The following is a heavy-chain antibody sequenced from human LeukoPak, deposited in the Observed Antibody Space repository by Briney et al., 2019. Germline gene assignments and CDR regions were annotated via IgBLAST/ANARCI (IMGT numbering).Heavy chain of an antibody. J-gene: IGHJ3*02. CDR1: RFTFSSYA. CDR3: AKGEYFRAFDI. Sequence: PGGSLTLSCAASRFTFSSYAMSWVRPAPGKGLECVKAISGSGGSKYYAESVKARFTISRDNSKNPLYLQTNSLRAEDTAVYYCAKGEYFRAFDIWGQGTMVTVSS. V-gene: IGHV3-23*01. CDR2: ISGSGGSK. D-gene: IGHD3-10*01.